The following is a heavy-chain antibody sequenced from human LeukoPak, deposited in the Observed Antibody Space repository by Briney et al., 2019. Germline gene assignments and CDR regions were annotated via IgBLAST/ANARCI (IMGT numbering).Heavy chain of an antibody. Sequence: GESLKISCKGSGYSFPGYWIAWVRQMPGKGLEWMGIIYPGNSDTRYSPSFQGQVTISVDKSISTAYLQWSSLKASDIAIYYCARQDGYALYYFDYWGQGTLVTVSS. J-gene: IGHJ4*02. V-gene: IGHV5-51*01. CDR3: ARQDGYALYYFDY. CDR1: GYSFPGYW. CDR2: IYPGNSDT. D-gene: IGHD5-12*01.